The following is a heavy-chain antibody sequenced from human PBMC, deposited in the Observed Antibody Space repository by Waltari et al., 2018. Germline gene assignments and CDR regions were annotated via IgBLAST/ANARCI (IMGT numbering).Heavy chain of an antibody. CDR3: ARDLGYYDSSGYYYYFDY. Sequence: QVQLQESGPGLVKPSQALSLTCTVSGGSISSGSYYWSWIRQPAGKGLEWIGYIYTSGSTNYNPSLKSRVTISVDTSKNQFSLKLSSVTAADTAVYYCARDLGYYDSSGYYYYFDYWGQGTLVTVSS. J-gene: IGHJ4*02. D-gene: IGHD3-22*01. CDR1: GGSISSGSYY. V-gene: IGHV4-61*09. CDR2: IYTSGST.